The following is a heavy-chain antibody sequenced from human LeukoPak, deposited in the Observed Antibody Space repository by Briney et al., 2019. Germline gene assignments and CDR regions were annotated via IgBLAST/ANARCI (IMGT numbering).Heavy chain of an antibody. CDR1: GYTFTGYY. CDR3: ARGYCSGGSCYSLDY. J-gene: IGHJ4*02. D-gene: IGHD2-15*01. Sequence: SVKVSYKASGYTFTGYYMRWVRQAPGQGLEWMGRIIPILAIANYAQKFQGRVTITADKSTSTAYMELSSLRSEDTAVYYCARGYCSGGSCYSLDYWGQGTLVTVSS. CDR2: IIPILAIA. V-gene: IGHV1-69*04.